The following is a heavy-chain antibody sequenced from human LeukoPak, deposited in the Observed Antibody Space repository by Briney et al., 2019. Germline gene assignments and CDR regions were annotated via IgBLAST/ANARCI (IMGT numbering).Heavy chain of an antibody. CDR1: GYTFTGYY. D-gene: IGHD6-13*01. CDR3: ARVRIAAAGTLGWFDP. J-gene: IGHJ5*02. CDR2: INPNSGGT. Sequence: GASVKVSCKASGYTFTGYYMHWVRQAPGQGLEWMGWINPNSGGTNYAQKFQGRVTMTRDTSISTAYMELSRLRSDDTAVYYCARVRIAAAGTLGWFDPWGQGTLVTVSS. V-gene: IGHV1-2*02.